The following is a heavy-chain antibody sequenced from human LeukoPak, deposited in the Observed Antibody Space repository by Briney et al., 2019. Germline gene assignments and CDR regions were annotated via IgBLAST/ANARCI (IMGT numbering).Heavy chain of an antibody. CDR2: ISGSGGST. Sequence: GGSLRLSCAASGLTFSSYAMSWVRQAAGKGLEWVSAISGSGGSTYYADSVKGRFTISRDNSKNTLYLQMNSLRAEDTAVYYCAKMHGDYVHFDYWGQGTLVTVSS. D-gene: IGHD4-17*01. CDR1: GLTFSSYA. V-gene: IGHV3-23*01. J-gene: IGHJ4*02. CDR3: AKMHGDYVHFDY.